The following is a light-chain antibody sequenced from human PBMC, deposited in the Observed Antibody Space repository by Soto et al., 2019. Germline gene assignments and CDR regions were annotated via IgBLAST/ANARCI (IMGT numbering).Light chain of an antibody. CDR2: AAS. Sequence: DIQMTQSPSSVSASVGDRVTITCRASQGISSWLAWYQQKPGKAPNLLLYAASSLQSGAPSRFSGSGSVTEFTLTVSSLQPEDFANYYCQPTNSFPFTCGGGTKVEIK. V-gene: IGKV1-12*02. J-gene: IGKJ4*01. CDR1: QGISSW. CDR3: QPTNSFPFT.